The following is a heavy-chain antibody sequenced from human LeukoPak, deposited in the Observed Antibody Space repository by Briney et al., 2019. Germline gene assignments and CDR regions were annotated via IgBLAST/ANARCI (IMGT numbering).Heavy chain of an antibody. Sequence: EASVKVSCKASGYTFTSYGISWVRQAPGQGLEWMGCISTYNGNTNYAQKLQGRVTMTTDKSTSTAYMELRSLRSDDTAVYYCAKSSTHRYNWKSGQLHDTFDIWGQGTMVTVSS. J-gene: IGHJ3*02. CDR3: AKSSTHRYNWKSGQLHDTFDI. CDR2: ISTYNGNT. D-gene: IGHD1-20*01. V-gene: IGHV1-18*01. CDR1: GYTFTSYG.